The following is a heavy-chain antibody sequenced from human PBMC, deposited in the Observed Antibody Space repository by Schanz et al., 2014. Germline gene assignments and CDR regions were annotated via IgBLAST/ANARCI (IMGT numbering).Heavy chain of an antibody. Sequence: DVQLLESGGGLVQPGGSLRLSCAASGFTFNSYAMTWVRQAPGKGLEWVSSISQSGGSKYYADSVKGRFTISRDNSENTLYLQMNSLSADDTAVFYCAKGMGYCSGGTCCGYYYYDLDVWGRGTTVTVSS. J-gene: IGHJ6*02. CDR2: ISQSGGSK. V-gene: IGHV3-23*01. CDR3: AKGMGYCSGGTCCGYYYYDLDV. CDR1: GFTFNSYA. D-gene: IGHD2-15*01.